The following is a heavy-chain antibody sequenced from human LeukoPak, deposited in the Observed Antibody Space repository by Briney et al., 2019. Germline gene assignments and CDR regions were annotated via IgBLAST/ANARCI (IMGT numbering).Heavy chain of an antibody. D-gene: IGHD3-3*01. CDR1: GYTFTSYG. CDR2: ISAYNGNT. Sequence: ASVKVSCKAPGYTFTSYGISWVRQAPGQGLEWMGWISAYNGNTNYAQKLQGRVTMTTDTSTSTAYMELRSLRSDDTAVYYCARVRVDFWSGYYGYYFDYWGQGTLVTVSS. CDR3: ARVRVDFWSGYYGYYFDY. V-gene: IGHV1-18*01. J-gene: IGHJ4*02.